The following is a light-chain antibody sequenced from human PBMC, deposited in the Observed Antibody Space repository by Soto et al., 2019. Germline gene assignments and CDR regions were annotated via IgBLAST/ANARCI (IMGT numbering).Light chain of an antibody. Sequence: QSVLTQPASVSGSPGQSITISCTGTRDDVGGYNYVSWYQQHPGKAPKLMLYDVTNRPSGVSNRFSGSKSGNTASLITSGLQAEDEADYYCNSFTSTSTLVVFGTGTKLTVL. V-gene: IGLV2-14*01. CDR1: RDDVGGYNY. CDR3: NSFTSTSTLVV. J-gene: IGLJ1*01. CDR2: DVT.